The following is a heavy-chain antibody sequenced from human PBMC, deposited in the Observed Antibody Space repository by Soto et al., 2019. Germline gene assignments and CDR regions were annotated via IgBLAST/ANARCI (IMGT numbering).Heavy chain of an antibody. CDR3: TTAPLGRLRSSGFYYGMDV. D-gene: IGHD4-17*01. CDR2: IKSKTDGGTT. CDR1: GFTFSNAW. Sequence: GGSLRLSCAASGFTFSNAWLSWVRQAPGKGLEWVGRIKSKTDGGTTDYAAPAKGRFTISRDDSKNTLYLQMNSLKTEDTAVYYCTTAPLGRLRSSGFYYGMDVWGQGTTVTVSS. V-gene: IGHV3-15*01. J-gene: IGHJ6*02.